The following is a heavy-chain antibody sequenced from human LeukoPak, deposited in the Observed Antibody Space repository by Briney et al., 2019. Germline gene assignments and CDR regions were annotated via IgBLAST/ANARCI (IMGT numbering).Heavy chain of an antibody. CDR2: TYPGDSDT. Sequence: GESLKISCKGSGYSFNRYWIGWVRQMPGKGLQWMGITYPGDSDTRFSPSFQGQVTISADKSISTAYLQWSSLKASDTAMYYCARRDGYNSRFSFDYWGQGTLVTVSS. V-gene: IGHV5-51*01. J-gene: IGHJ4*02. CDR3: ARRDGYNSRFSFDY. D-gene: IGHD5-24*01. CDR1: GYSFNRYW.